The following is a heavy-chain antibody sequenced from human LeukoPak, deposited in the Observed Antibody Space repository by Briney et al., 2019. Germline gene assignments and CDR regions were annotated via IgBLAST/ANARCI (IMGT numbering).Heavy chain of an antibody. V-gene: IGHV3-9*01. CDR1: GFTFDDYA. CDR3: AKARYGSGSSVLFDY. Sequence: PGGSLRLSCAASGFTFDDYAMHWVRQAPGKGLEWVSGISWNSGSIGYADSVKGRFTISRDNAKNSLYLQMNSLRAEDTALYYCAKARYGSGSSVLFDYWGQGTLVTVSS. J-gene: IGHJ4*02. D-gene: IGHD3-10*01. CDR2: ISWNSGSI.